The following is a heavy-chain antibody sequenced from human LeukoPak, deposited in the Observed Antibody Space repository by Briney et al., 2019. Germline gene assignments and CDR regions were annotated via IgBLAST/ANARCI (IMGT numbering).Heavy chain of an antibody. D-gene: IGHD2-2*01. V-gene: IGHV3-20*04. CDR3: ARETRGSSTSPYYYYYMDV. CDR2: INWNGGST. CDR1: GFTFDDYG. Sequence: VGSLRLSCAASGFTFDDYGMSWVRHAPGKGLEWVSGINWNGGSTGYADSVKGRFTISRDNAKNSLYLQMNSLRAEDTALYYCARETRGSSTSPYYYYYMDVWGKGTTVTVSS. J-gene: IGHJ6*03.